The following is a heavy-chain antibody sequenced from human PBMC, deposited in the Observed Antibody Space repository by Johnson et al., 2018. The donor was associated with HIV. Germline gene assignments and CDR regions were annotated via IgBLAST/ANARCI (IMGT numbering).Heavy chain of an antibody. Sequence: QVQLVESVGGLVQPGGSLRLSCAPSGFTFSTSVMHWVRRAPGKGLEWVSGISVDGYIKYYADSVKGRFTISSDNSKNTLYLQMNSLRAEDTAVYYCAKWGSLAVAAIGNAFDIWGQGTMVTVSS. J-gene: IGHJ3*02. CDR1: GFTFSTSV. CDR3: AKWGSLAVAAIGNAFDI. V-gene: IGHV3-30*18. CDR2: ISVDGYIK. D-gene: IGHD6-19*01.